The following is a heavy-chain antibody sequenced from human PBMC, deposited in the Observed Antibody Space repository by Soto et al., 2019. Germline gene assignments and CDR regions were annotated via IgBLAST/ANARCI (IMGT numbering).Heavy chain of an antibody. J-gene: IGHJ3*02. CDR2: IRSSSSYT. CDR3: AGDTAFSYYYDSSGYVGRDAFDI. CDR1: GFTFSDYY. V-gene: IGHV3-11*06. D-gene: IGHD3-22*01. Sequence: GGSLRLSCAASGFTFSDYYMSWIRQAPGKGLEWVSSIRSSSSYTNYADSVKGRFTISRDNAKNSLYLQMNSLRAEDTAVYYCAGDTAFSYYYDSSGYVGRDAFDIWGQGTLVTVSS.